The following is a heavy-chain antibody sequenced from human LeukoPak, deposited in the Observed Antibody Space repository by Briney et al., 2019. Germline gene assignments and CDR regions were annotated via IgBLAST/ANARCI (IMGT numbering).Heavy chain of an antibody. CDR1: GGTFSSYA. V-gene: IGHV1-69*05. Sequence: SVKVSCKASGGTFSSYAISWVRQAPGQGLEWMGGIIPIFGTANYAQKFQGRVTITTDESTSTAYMELSSLRSEDTAVYYCAREYSSSSGAYDIWGQGTMVTVSS. D-gene: IGHD6-6*01. CDR2: IIPIFGTA. CDR3: AREYSSSSGAYDI. J-gene: IGHJ3*02.